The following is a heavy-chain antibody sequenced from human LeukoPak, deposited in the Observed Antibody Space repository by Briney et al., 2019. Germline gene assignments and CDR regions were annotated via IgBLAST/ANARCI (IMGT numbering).Heavy chain of an antibody. CDR2: INSDGSTT. J-gene: IGHJ6*02. D-gene: IGHD5-24*01. V-gene: IGHV3-74*01. CDR3: AKDSRMATIRPYYYGMDV. Sequence: GGSLRLSCAASGFTFSNYWMHWVRQAPGKGLVWVSRINSDGSTTNYADSVKGRFTISRDNAKNTLFLQMNSLRAEDTAVYYCAKDSRMATIRPYYYGMDVWGQGTTVTVSS. CDR1: GFTFSNYW.